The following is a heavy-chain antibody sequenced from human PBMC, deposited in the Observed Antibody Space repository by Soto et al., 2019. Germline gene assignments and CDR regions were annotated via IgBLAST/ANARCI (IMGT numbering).Heavy chain of an antibody. CDR1: GGSIRSGDYY. D-gene: IGHD3-22*01. CDR2: IYYSGST. Sequence: SETLCLTCTVSGGSIRSGDYYGSWIRQPPGKGLEWIGYIYYSGSTYYNPSLKSRVTISVDTSKKQFSLKLSSVTAADTAVYYCARGSYYDSSGYYGYWGQGTLVTVS. J-gene: IGHJ4*02. CDR3: ARGSYYDSSGYYGY. V-gene: IGHV4-30-4*01.